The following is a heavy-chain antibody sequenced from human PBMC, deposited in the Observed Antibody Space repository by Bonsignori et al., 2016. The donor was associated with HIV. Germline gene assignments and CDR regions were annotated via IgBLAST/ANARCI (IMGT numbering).Heavy chain of an antibody. CDR3: AREDEGLLRYYYYYYYMDV. V-gene: IGHV3-21*01. CDR2: ISSSSSYI. Sequence: WIRQPPGKGLEWVSSISSSSSYIYYADSVKGRFTISRGNAKNSLYLQMNSLRAEDTAVYYCAREDEGLLRYYYYYYYMDVWGKGTTVTVSS. D-gene: IGHD3-3*01. J-gene: IGHJ6*03.